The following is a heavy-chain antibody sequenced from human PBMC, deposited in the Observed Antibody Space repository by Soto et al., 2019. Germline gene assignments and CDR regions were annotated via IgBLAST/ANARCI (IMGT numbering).Heavy chain of an antibody. J-gene: IGHJ3*02. Sequence: LSLTYTVYGGSFSGYYWSWIRQPPGKGLEWIGEINHSGSTNYNPSLKSRVTISVDTSKNQFSLKLSSVTAADTAVYYCARARGAAAGNDAFDIWGQGTMVTVSS. D-gene: IGHD6-13*01. CDR2: INHSGST. CDR1: GGSFSGYY. CDR3: ARARGAAAGNDAFDI. V-gene: IGHV4-34*01.